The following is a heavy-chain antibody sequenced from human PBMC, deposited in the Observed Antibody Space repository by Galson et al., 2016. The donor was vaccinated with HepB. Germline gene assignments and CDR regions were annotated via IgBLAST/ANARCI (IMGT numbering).Heavy chain of an antibody. Sequence: SLRLSCAASGFTFINFAMSWVRRAPGKGLEWISTVGDRNDGTYYADSVKGRFTIFRDSTKNTLYLQMNSLRPEDTAGYYCAKDDGWDLQDSYFDYWGQGTRFTVSS. D-gene: IGHD6-19*01. CDR2: VGDRNDGT. CDR1: GFTFINFA. CDR3: AKDDGWDLQDSYFDY. J-gene: IGHJ4*02. V-gene: IGHV3-23*01.